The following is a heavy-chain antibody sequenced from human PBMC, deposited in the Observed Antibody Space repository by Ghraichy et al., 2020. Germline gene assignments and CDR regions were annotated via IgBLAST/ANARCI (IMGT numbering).Heavy chain of an antibody. CDR3: ARTWDSRRSDAFDI. V-gene: IGHV5-51*01. D-gene: IGHD1-26*01. CDR1: GCSFTSYW. CDR2: IYPGDSDT. Sequence: KVSCKGSGCSFTSYWIGWVRQMPGKGLEWMGIIYPGDSDTRYSPSFQGQVTISADKSISTAYLQWSSLKASDTAMYYCARTWDSRRSDAFDIWGQGTMVTVSS. J-gene: IGHJ3*02.